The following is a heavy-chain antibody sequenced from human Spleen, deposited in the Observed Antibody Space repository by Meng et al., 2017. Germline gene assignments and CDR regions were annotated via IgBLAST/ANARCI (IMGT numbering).Heavy chain of an antibody. V-gene: IGHV3-23*01. J-gene: IGHJ4*02. CDR2: FSASGGSK. Sequence: GESLKISCVASGFTFSSYAMSWVRQAPGKGLEWVSDFSASGGSKYYADSVKGRFTISRDNSKNTLYLQMNNMRVEDTAVYYCARGRRVIHPYYFDNWGQGTLVTVSS. CDR3: ARGRRVIHPYYFDN. CDR1: GFTFSSYA. D-gene: IGHD3-10*01.